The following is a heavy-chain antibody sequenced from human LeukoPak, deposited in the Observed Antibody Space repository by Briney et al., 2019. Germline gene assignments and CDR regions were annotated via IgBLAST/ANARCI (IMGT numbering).Heavy chain of an antibody. CDR1: GYTFTSYG. J-gene: IGHJ4*02. D-gene: IGHD6-6*01. CDR3: ARGKAARPFDY. Sequence: ASVKVSCKASGYTFTSYGISWVRQAPGQGLEWMGWISTYNADTDYAQNLQGRVTMTTDTSTSTAYMELRSLRSDDTAVYYCARGKAARPFDYWGQGTLVTVSS. CDR2: ISTYNADT. V-gene: IGHV1-18*01.